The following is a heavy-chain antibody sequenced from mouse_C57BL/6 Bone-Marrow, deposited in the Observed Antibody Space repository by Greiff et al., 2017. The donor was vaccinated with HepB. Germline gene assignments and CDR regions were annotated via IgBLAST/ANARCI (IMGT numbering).Heavy chain of an antibody. Sequence: QVQLQQSGAELARPGASVKLSFKASGYTFTSYGISWVKQRTGQGLEWIGEIYPRSGNTYYNEKFKGKATLTADKSSSTAYMELRSLTSEDSAVYFCARGGFITTVPQAWFAYWGQGTLVTVSA. J-gene: IGHJ3*01. D-gene: IGHD1-1*01. CDR2: IYPRSGNT. CDR3: ARGGFITTVPQAWFAY. V-gene: IGHV1-81*01. CDR1: GYTFTSYG.